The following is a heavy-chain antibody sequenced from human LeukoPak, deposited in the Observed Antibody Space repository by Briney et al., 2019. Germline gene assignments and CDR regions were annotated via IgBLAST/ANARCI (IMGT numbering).Heavy chain of an antibody. V-gene: IGHV3-7*02. Sequence: GGSLRLSCAGSGFTFSSDWMTWVRQAPGKGLEWVAKINPNGSAKYYVASVKGRFTITRDNVKNSVFLQMNSLRADDTAVYYCARTPINNQYCRGSIKCFGVDYWGQGTLVTVSS. CDR1: GFTFSSDW. CDR3: ARTPINNQYCRGSIKCFGVDY. D-gene: IGHD2-15*01. CDR2: INPNGSAK. J-gene: IGHJ4*02.